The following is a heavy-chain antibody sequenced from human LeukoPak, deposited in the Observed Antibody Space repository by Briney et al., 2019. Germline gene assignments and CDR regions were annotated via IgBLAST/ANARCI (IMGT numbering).Heavy chain of an antibody. D-gene: IGHD2-15*01. CDR2: IRGDTGDT. CDR1: GYAVSDYY. V-gene: IGHV1-2*02. J-gene: IGHJ4*02. CDR3: ARVRVNSCDY. Sequence: TSVTISCKTSGYAVSDYYMHWVRQAPGQGLEWMGWIRGDTGDTDSPQKFRGRVTLTRDTSTDTAYLELSRLRYDDTAIYFCARVRVNSCDYWGQGTLVTVSS.